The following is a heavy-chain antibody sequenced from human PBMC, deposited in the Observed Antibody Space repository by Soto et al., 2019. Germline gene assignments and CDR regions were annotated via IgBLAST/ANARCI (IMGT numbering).Heavy chain of an antibody. J-gene: IGHJ5*02. CDR2: IYHSGST. CDR3: ARGEVGSSRRFRLDP. V-gene: IGHV4-4*02. Sequence: ETLSLTCAVSGGSISSSNWWSWVRQPPGKGLEWIGEIYHSGSTNYNPSLKSRVTISVDKSKNQFSLKLSSVTAADTAAYYCARGEVGSSRRFRLDPWGQGTLVTVSS. CDR1: GGSISSSNW. D-gene: IGHD6-19*01.